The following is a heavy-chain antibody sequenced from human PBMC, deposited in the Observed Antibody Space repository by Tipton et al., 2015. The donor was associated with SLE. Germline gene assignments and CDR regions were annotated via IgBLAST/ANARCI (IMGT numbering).Heavy chain of an antibody. V-gene: IGHV4-39*07. J-gene: IGHJ2*01. CDR2: IHYSGNT. CDR1: GGSISSSAYY. D-gene: IGHD6-6*01. Sequence: TLSLTCTVSGGSISSSAYYWGWIRQPPGKGLEWIGNIHYSGNTYCNPSLKSRVTISLDTSKNQFSLKLSSVTAADTAVFYCARVVPRGSTSGYWYFDLWGRGTLVTVSS. CDR3: ARVVPRGSTSGYWYFDL.